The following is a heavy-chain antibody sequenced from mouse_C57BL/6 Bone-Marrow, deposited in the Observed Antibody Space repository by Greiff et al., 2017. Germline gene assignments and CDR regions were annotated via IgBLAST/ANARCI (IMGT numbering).Heavy chain of an antibody. CDR1: GFTFSSYG. D-gene: IGHD1-3*01. CDR2: ISSGGSYT. V-gene: IGHV5-6*01. J-gene: IGHJ4*01. Sequence: EVKVVESGGDLVKPGGSLKLSCAASGFTFSSYGMSWVRQTPDKRLEWVATISSGGSYTYYPASVKGRFTISRDNAKNTLYLQMSSRKSEDTAMYYCARQKWYYAMDYWGQGTSGTVSS. CDR3: ARQKWYYAMDY.